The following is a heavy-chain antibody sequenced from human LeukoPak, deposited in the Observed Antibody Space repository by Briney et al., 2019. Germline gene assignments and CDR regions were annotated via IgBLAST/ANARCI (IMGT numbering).Heavy chain of an antibody. V-gene: IGHV4-59*08. CDR3: ARHLAPSSGYLTLDY. D-gene: IGHD3-22*01. Sequence: SETLSLTCTVSGGSISPYYWSWIRQPPGKGLEWIGHIYYSGSTDYNPSLKSRLTMSVDTSKNKFSLNLSSVTAADTAVYYCARHLAPSSGYLTLDYWGQGTLVTVSS. CDR1: GGSISPYY. J-gene: IGHJ4*02. CDR2: IYYSGST.